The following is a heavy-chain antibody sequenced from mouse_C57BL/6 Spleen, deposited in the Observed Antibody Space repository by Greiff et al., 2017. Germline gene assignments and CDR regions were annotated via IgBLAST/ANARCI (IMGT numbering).Heavy chain of an antibody. D-gene: IGHD2-4*01. CDR3: ARRYDYDGYFDV. V-gene: IGHV5-6*01. Sequence: DVHLVESGGDLVKPGGSLKLSCAASGFTFSSYGMSWVRQTPDKRLEWVATISSGGSYTYYPDSVKGRFTISRDNAKNTLYLQMSSLKSEDTAMYYCARRYDYDGYFDVWGTGTTVTVSA. J-gene: IGHJ1*03. CDR1: GFTFSSYG. CDR2: ISSGGSYT.